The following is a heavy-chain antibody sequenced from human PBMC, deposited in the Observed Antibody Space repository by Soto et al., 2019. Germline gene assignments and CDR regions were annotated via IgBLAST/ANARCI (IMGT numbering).Heavy chain of an antibody. V-gene: IGHV1-18*01. Sequence: QIQLLQSGAEVKKPGASVKVTCKASGYTFRNFGISWVRQATGQGLEWMGWFSAYNANANYAQKFQGRLTMTADTSTSTAYMELRSLRSDDTAVYYCARENSYFDYWGQGTLVTVSS. CDR2: FSAYNANA. CDR1: GYTFRNFG. CDR3: ARENSYFDY. J-gene: IGHJ4*02.